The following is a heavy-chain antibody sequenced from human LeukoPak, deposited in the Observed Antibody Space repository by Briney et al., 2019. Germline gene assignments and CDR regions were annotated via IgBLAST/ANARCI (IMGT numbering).Heavy chain of an antibody. Sequence: GGSLRLSCAASGFTFSSYSMNWVRQAPGKGLEWVSSISSSSSYIYYADSVKGRFTISRDNAKNSLYLQMNSLRAEDTAVYYCARDLVRGVPDYWGQGTLVTVSS. D-gene: IGHD3-10*01. CDR1: GFTFSSYS. V-gene: IGHV3-21*01. J-gene: IGHJ4*02. CDR2: ISSSSSYI. CDR3: ARDLVRGVPDY.